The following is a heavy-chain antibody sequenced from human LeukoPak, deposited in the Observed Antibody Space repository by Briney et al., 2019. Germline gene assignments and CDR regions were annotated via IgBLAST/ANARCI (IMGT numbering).Heavy chain of an antibody. CDR3: TRFRGVSWDLLAFDY. Sequence: PGGSLRLSCVASGFTFSGNAMSWVRQTPGKGLEGVAAIRAGGDGTYYVDSVKGRFTTYRDNSQNTLYLQMNTLRAEDTAMYYCTRFRGVSWDLLAFDYWGQGALVAVSS. CDR1: GFTFSGNA. V-gene: IGHV3-23*01. D-gene: IGHD1-26*01. CDR2: IRAGGDGT. J-gene: IGHJ4*02.